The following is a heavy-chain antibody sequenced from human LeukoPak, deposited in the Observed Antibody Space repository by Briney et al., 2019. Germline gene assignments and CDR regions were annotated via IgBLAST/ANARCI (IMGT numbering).Heavy chain of an antibody. CDR3: ARVHQIVTYYYDSSGYYWFDP. Sequence: SVKVSCKASGGTFSSYAISWVRQAPGQGLEWMGGIIPIFGTANYAQKFQGRVTITTDESTSTAYMELSSLRSEDTAVYYCARVHQIVTYYYDSSGYYWFDPWGQGTLVTVCS. D-gene: IGHD3-22*01. V-gene: IGHV1-69*05. CDR1: GGTFSSYA. J-gene: IGHJ5*02. CDR2: IIPIFGTA.